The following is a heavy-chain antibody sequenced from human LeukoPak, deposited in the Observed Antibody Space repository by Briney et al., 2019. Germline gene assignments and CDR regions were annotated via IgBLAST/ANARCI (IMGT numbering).Heavy chain of an antibody. Sequence: SETLSLTCTVSGGSIRSYYWSWIRQPPGKGLEWIGYIYYSGSTNYNPSLKSRVTISVDTSKNQFSLKLSSVTAADTAVYYCARGKIGLRVRGVKAWAYFDLWGRGTLVTVSS. CDR2: IYYSGST. CDR1: GGSIRSYY. D-gene: IGHD3-10*01. V-gene: IGHV4-59*12. J-gene: IGHJ2*01. CDR3: ARGKIGLRVRGVKAWAYFDL.